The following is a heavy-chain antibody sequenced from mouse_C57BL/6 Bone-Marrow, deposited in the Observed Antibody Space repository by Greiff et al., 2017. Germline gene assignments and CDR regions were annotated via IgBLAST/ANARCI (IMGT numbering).Heavy chain of an antibody. Sequence: EVQLVESGGGLVKPGGSLKLSCAASGFTFSSYAMSWVRQTPEKRLEWVATISDGGSYTYYPDNVKGRFTISRDNAKNNLYLQMSHLKSEDTAMYYCARATSDFDYWGQGTTRTVSS. CDR2: ISDGGSYT. CDR1: GFTFSSYA. J-gene: IGHJ2*01. D-gene: IGHD6-1*01. CDR3: ARATSDFDY. V-gene: IGHV5-4*01.